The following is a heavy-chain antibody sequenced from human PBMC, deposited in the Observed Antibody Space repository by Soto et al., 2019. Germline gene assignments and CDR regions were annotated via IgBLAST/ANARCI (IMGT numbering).Heavy chain of an antibody. CDR2: INPSGGST. J-gene: IGHJ4*02. Sequence: QVQLVQSGAEVKKPGASVKVSCKASGYTFTSYYMHWVRQAPGQGLEWMGIINPSGGSTSYAQKFQGRVTMTRDTSTSTVYMELSSLRSQDTAVYYCARGAGYYGSGSYYSIDYWGQGTLGTVSS. D-gene: IGHD3-10*01. CDR3: ARGAGYYGSGSYYSIDY. CDR1: GYTFTSYY. V-gene: IGHV1-46*03.